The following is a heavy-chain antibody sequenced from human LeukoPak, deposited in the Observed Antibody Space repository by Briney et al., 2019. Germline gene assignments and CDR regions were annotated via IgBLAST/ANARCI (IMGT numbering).Heavy chain of an antibody. CDR3: AREHIITTDSSSWPSVGQLDY. J-gene: IGHJ4*02. CDR2: IKQDGSEK. V-gene: IGHV3-7*01. D-gene: IGHD6-13*01. Sequence: GGSLRLSCAASGFTFGSYSMSWVRQAPGKGLEWVANIKQDGSEKYYVDSVKGRFTISRDNAKNSLYLQMNSLRAEDTAVYYCAREHIITTDSSSWPSVGQLDYWGQGTLVTVSS. CDR1: GFTFGSYS.